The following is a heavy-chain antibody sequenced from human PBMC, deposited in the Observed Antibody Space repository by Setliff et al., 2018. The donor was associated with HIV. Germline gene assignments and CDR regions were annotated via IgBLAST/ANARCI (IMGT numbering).Heavy chain of an antibody. Sequence: VASVKVSCKASGYTFTSYGICWVRQAPGQGLEWMGWISAYNGNTNYAQKLQGRVTMTTDTSTSTAYMELRSLRSDDTAVYYCARVGVRGVTFIAEYFQHWGQGTLVTVSS. CDR3: ARVGVRGVTFIAEYFQH. CDR2: ISAYNGNT. J-gene: IGHJ1*01. V-gene: IGHV1-18*01. CDR1: GYTFTSYG. D-gene: IGHD3-10*01.